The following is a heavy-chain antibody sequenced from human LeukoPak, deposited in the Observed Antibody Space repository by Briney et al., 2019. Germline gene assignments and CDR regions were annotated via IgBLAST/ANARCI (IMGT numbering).Heavy chain of an antibody. CDR2: INHSGST. J-gene: IGHJ6*02. V-gene: IGHV4-4*02. D-gene: IGHD2-2*02. CDR3: ARIRVVVPAAILYYYYGMDV. Sequence: PSGTLSLTCAVSGGSISSSNWWSWVRQPPGKGLEWIGEINHSGSTNYNPSLKSRVTISVDTSKNQFSLKLSSVTAADTAVYYCARIRVVVPAAILYYYYGMDVWGQGTTVTVSS. CDR1: GGSISSSNW.